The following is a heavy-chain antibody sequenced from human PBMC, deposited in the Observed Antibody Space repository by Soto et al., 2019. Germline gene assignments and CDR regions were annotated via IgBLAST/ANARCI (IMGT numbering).Heavy chain of an antibody. CDR2: INHSGST. CDR1: GGSFSGFY. V-gene: IGHV4-34*01. D-gene: IGHD2-15*01. J-gene: IGHJ2*01. CDR3: VSKLGSCTGGSCNWYFDL. Sequence: QVQLQQWGAGLLKPSETLSLTCAVYGGSFSGFYWGWIRQPPGKGLEWMGEINHSGSTNYNPSLKSRVTISADTSKNQFSLQLSSVTAADTAVYYCVSKLGSCTGGSCNWYFDLWGRGTLVTVSS.